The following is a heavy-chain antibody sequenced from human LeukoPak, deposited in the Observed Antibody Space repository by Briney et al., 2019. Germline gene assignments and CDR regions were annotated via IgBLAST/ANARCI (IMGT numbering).Heavy chain of an antibody. Sequence: ASVKVSCKASGYTFTGYYMHWVRQAPGQGLEWMGWINPNSGGTNYAQKFQGRVTMTRDMSISTAYMELSRLRSDDTAVYYCARARQWLVQNAFDIWGQGTMVTVSS. CDR2: INPNSGGT. J-gene: IGHJ3*02. CDR3: ARARQWLVQNAFDI. D-gene: IGHD6-19*01. CDR1: GYTFTGYY. V-gene: IGHV1-2*02.